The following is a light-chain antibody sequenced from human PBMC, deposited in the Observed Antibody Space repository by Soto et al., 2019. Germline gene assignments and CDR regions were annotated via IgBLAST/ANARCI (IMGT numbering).Light chain of an antibody. CDR1: QSISSY. CDR3: QQSYTLPLT. J-gene: IGKJ4*02. CDR2: ATS. V-gene: IGKV1-39*01. Sequence: DIQLTQSPSSLSASVGDRVTITCRASQSISSYLNWYQHKPGVAPKRLLYATSSLQSGLSSRVSGSGSGTEFTLTICSLQPDDFATYSGQQSYTLPLTFGGGTKVETK.